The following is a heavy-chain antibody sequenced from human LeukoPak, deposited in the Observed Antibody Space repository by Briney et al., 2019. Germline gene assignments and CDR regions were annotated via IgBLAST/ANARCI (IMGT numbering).Heavy chain of an antibody. D-gene: IGHD1-1*01. CDR1: GFTFSSYG. J-gene: IGHJ4*02. V-gene: IGHV3-30*19. Sequence: GGSLRLSCAASGFTFSSYGMHWVRQAPGKGLEWVAVIWYDGSNKYYADSVKGRFTISRDNSKNTLYLQMNSLRVEDTAVYYCARSLLQLEGFGGSPTCDYWGQGTLVTFSS. CDR3: ARSLLQLEGFGGSPTCDY. CDR2: IWYDGSNK.